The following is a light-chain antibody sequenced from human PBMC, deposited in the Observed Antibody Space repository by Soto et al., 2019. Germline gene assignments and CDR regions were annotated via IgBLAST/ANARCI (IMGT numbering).Light chain of an antibody. CDR3: QQDGGSPPYT. CDR1: HSVSSSY. V-gene: IGKV3-20*01. Sequence: EIVLTQSPGTLSLSPGERATLSCRASHSVSSSYLAWYQQKPGQGPRLLIYGASSRATGIPDRFSVSGSGTDFTLTISRLEPEDCAVYYCQQDGGSPPYTFGQGTKLEIK. J-gene: IGKJ2*01. CDR2: GAS.